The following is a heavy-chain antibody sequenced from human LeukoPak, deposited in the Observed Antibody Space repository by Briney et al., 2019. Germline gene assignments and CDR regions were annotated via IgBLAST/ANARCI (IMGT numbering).Heavy chain of an antibody. V-gene: IGHV1-2*02. CDR3: ARGPSGTTMVKGYYYYMDV. Sequence: ASVKVSCKASGYTFTGYYMHWVRQAPGQGLEWMGWINPNSGGTNYAQKFQGRVTMTRDTSISTAYMELSRLRSDDTAVYYCARGPSGTTMVKGYYYYMDVWGKGTTVTISS. CDR2: INPNSGGT. CDR1: GYTFTGYY. D-gene: IGHD3-10*01. J-gene: IGHJ6*03.